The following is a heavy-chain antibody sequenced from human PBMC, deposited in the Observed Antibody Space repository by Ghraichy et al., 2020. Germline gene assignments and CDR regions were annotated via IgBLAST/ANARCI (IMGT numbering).Heavy chain of an antibody. CDR2: IYYSGST. Sequence: SETLSLTCTVSGGSISSYYWSWIRQPPGKGLEWIGYIYYSGSTNYNPSLKSRVTISVDTSKNQFSLKLSSVTAADTAVYYCARLLAVAGSEIIDAFDIWGQGTMVTVSS. J-gene: IGHJ3*02. V-gene: IGHV4-59*08. D-gene: IGHD6-19*01. CDR1: GGSISSYY. CDR3: ARLLAVAGSEIIDAFDI.